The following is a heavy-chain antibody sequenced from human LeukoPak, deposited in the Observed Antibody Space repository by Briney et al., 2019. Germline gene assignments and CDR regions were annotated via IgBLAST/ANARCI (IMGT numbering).Heavy chain of an antibody. CDR3: ALPRGLDYDILTGPRRGFDY. J-gene: IGHJ4*02. CDR2: INHSGST. Sequence: SETLSLTCAVYGGSFSGYYWSWIRQPPGKGLEWIGEINHSGSTNYNPSLKSRVTISVDTSKNQFSLKLSSVTAAGTAVYYCALPRGLDYDILTGPRRGFDYWGQGTLVTVSS. V-gene: IGHV4-34*01. CDR1: GGSFSGYY. D-gene: IGHD3-9*01.